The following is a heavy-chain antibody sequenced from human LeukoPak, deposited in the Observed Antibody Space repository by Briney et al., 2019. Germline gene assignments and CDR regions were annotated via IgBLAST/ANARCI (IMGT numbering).Heavy chain of an antibody. CDR1: GYTFTGYY. Sequence: ASVKVSCKASGYTFTGYYMHWVRQAPGQGLEWVGWINPNSGGTNYAQKFQGRVTMTRDTSISTAYMELSRLRSDDTAVYYCARAGIFGVVNYYYYYMDVWGKGTTVTVSS. V-gene: IGHV1-2*02. J-gene: IGHJ6*03. CDR2: INPNSGGT. D-gene: IGHD3-3*01. CDR3: ARAGIFGVVNYYYYYMDV.